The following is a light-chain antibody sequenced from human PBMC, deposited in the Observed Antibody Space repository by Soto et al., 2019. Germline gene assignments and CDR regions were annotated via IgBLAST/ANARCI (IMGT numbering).Light chain of an antibody. J-gene: IGKJ1*01. CDR1: RSVLYNYNNRNH. CDR2: WAS. CDR3: QQYLNEFPA. Sequence: DIVMTQSPDSLAVSLGERATINCKSSRSVLYNYNNRNHLAWYQQKPGQPPKLLIYWASSRESGVPDRFSGSGSGTDFTLTISSLQAEDVAVYYCQQYLNEFPAFGQGTKVEIK. V-gene: IGKV4-1*01.